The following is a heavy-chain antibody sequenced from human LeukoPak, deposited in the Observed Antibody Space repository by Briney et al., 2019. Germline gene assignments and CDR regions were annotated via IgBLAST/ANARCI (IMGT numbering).Heavy chain of an antibody. CDR3: ARDLGDYVWGSYRDPDAFDI. CDR1: GGSISSYY. V-gene: IGHV4-59*01. D-gene: IGHD3-16*02. CDR2: IYYSGST. J-gene: IGHJ3*02. Sequence: SETLSLTCTASGGSISSYYWSWIRQPPGKGLEWIGYIYYSGSTNYNPSLKSRVTISVDTSKNQFSLKLSSVTAADTAVYYCARDLGDYVWGSYRDPDAFDIWGQGTMVTVSS.